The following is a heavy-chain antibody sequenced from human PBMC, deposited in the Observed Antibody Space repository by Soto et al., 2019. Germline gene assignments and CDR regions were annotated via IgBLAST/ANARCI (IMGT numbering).Heavy chain of an antibody. CDR3: ARVQRAPYYYYGMDV. CDR1: GFTFSSYS. CDR2: ISSSSSTI. Sequence: GGSLRLSCAASGFTFSSYSMNWVRQAPGKGLEWVSYISSSSSTIYYADSVKGRFTISRDNAKNSLYLQMNSLRDEDTAVYYCARVQRAPYYYYGMDVWGQGTTVTVSS. V-gene: IGHV3-48*02. J-gene: IGHJ6*02.